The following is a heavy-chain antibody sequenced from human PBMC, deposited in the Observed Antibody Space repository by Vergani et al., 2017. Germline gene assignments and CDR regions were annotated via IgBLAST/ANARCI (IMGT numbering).Heavy chain of an antibody. D-gene: IGHD4-23*01. CDR3: ARAVSTTVGDPPGY. J-gene: IGHJ4*02. CDR2: IDTAGDT. Sequence: EVQLVESGGGLVQPGGSLRLSCAASGFTFSSYDMHWVRQATGKGLEWVSAIDTAGDTYYPGSVKGRFTISRENTKNSLYLQMNSLRAGDTAIYYCARAVSTTVGDPPGYWGQGTLVTVSS. CDR1: GFTFSSYD. V-gene: IGHV3-13*01.